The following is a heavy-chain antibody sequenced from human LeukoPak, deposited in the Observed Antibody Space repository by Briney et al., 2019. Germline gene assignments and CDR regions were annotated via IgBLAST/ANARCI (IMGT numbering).Heavy chain of an antibody. J-gene: IGHJ6*03. Sequence: ASVKVSCKASGYTFTGYFMHWVRQAPGQGLEWMGWINPNSGGTNYAQKFQGRVTMTRDTSISTAYMELSRLRSDDTAVYYCARAARGYSYGFQNYYYYYMDVWGKGTTVTVSS. CDR3: ARAARGYSYGFQNYYYYYMDV. V-gene: IGHV1-2*02. D-gene: IGHD5-18*01. CDR1: GYTFTGYF. CDR2: INPNSGGT.